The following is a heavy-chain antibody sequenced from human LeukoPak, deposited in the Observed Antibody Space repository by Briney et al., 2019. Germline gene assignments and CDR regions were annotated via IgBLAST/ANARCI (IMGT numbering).Heavy chain of an antibody. Sequence: GGSLRLSCAASGFTFSSWWMSWVRQAPGKGLEWVANIKQDGSEKYYVDSVKGRFTISRDNAENSLYLQMNSLRVEDTAVYYCAREKLSFFDSSGYFDHWGQGTLVTVSS. CDR1: GFTFSSWW. CDR2: IKQDGSEK. J-gene: IGHJ4*02. V-gene: IGHV3-7*05. D-gene: IGHD3-22*01. CDR3: AREKLSFFDSSGYFDH.